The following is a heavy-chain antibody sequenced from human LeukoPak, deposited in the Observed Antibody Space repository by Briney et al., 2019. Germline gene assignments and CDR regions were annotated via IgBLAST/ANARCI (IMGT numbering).Heavy chain of an antibody. D-gene: IGHD3-3*01. V-gene: IGHV3-21*01. Sequence: GGSLRLSCAASGFTFSSYSMNWVRQAPGKGLEWVSSISSSSSYIYYADSVKGRFTISRDNAKNSLYLQMNSLRAEDTAVYYCARGVPYDSWSGPHYSDYWGQGTLVTVSS. CDR2: ISSSSSYI. CDR3: ARGVPYDSWSGPHYSDY. CDR1: GFTFSSYS. J-gene: IGHJ4*02.